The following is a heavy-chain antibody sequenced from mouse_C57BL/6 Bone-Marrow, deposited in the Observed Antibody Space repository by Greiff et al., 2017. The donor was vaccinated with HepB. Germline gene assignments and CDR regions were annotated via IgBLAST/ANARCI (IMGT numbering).Heavy chain of an antibody. V-gene: IGHV3-6*01. CDR2: ISYDGSK. CDR1: GYSITSGYY. J-gene: IGHJ1*03. D-gene: IGHD1-1*01. CDR3: AREGIYYYGSSCWYFDV. Sequence: EVQLVESGPGLVKPSQSLSLTCSVTGYSITSGYYWNWIRQFPGNKLEWMGYISYDGSKNYNPSLKNRISITRDTSKNQFFLKLNSVTTEDTATYYCAREGIYYYGSSCWYFDVWGTGTTVTVSS.